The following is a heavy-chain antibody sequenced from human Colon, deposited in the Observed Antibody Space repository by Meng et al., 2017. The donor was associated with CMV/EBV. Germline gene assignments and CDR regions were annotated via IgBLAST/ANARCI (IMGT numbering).Heavy chain of an antibody. V-gene: IGHV4-61*08. D-gene: IGHD2/OR15-2a*01. CDR1: GVSVTSGAYH. J-gene: IGHJ4*02. Sequence: VQLQEPGPGLVKPSETLSLTCIVSGVSVTSGAYHWSWIRQSPGKGLEWIGYIYDTGITIYNPSLKSRVTIFLETSKNQFSLNLNSMTTADTAVYYCAKSRSSTPGIVDDWGQGTLVTVSS. CDR3: AKSRSSTPGIVDD. CDR2: IYDTGIT.